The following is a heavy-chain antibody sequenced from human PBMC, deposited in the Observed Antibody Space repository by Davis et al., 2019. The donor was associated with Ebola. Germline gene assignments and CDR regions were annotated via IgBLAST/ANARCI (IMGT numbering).Heavy chain of an antibody. V-gene: IGHV3-48*03. CDR1: GSPSSSYE. CDR3: TSLITIFGVCSYYHMDV. D-gene: IGHD3-3*01. CDR2: ISSSANSI. Sequence: PGGSLRLPCVPSGSPSSSYELNRVRQAPGKGLEWVLYISSSANSIYYADPVKGRLTISSDSAKNSLYLQMDSLRTEDTAVYYCTSLITIFGVCSYYHMDVWGQGTTVTVSS. J-gene: IGHJ6*02.